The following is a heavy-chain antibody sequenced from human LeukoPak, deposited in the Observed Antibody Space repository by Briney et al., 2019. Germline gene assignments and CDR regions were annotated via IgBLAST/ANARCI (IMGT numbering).Heavy chain of an antibody. J-gene: IGHJ4*02. CDR2: IYYSGST. CDR3: ARHTLRNYDFWSGYYGYFDY. Sequence: PSETLSLTCTVSGGSISSYYWSWIRQPPGKGLEWIGYIYYSGSTNYNPSLKSRVTISVDTSKNQFSLKLSSVTAADTAVYYCARHTLRNYDFWSGYYGYFDYWGQGTLVTVSS. D-gene: IGHD3-3*01. V-gene: IGHV4-59*01. CDR1: GGSISSYY.